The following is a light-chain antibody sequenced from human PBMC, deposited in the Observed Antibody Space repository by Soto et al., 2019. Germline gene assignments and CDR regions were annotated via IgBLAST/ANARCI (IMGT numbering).Light chain of an antibody. J-gene: IGKJ5*01. V-gene: IGKV3-20*01. CDR1: QSVSSSY. Sequence: EIVLTQSPGTLSLSPGERATLSFRASQSVSSSYLAWYQLKPGQAPRLLIYGASSRATGIPDRFSGSESGTDVTLTISRLEPEEFAVYYCKHYGSSPMVTFGQGTRLE. CDR3: KHYGSSPMVT. CDR2: GAS.